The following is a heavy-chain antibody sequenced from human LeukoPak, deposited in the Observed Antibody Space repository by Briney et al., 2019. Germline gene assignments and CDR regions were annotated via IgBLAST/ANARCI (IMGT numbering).Heavy chain of an antibody. CDR2: INHSGST. CDR3: ARGHCSGGSCYYRY. Sequence: PSETLSLTCAVYGGSFSGYYWSWIRQPPGKGLEWIGEINHSGSTNYNPSLKSRVTISVDTSKNQFSLKLSSVTAADTAVYYCARGHCSGGSCYYRYWGQGTLVTVSS. D-gene: IGHD2-15*01. V-gene: IGHV4-34*01. CDR1: GGSFSGYY. J-gene: IGHJ4*02.